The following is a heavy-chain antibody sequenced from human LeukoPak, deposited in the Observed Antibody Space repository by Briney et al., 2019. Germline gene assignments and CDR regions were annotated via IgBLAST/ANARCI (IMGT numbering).Heavy chain of an antibody. CDR1: DGSSISSS. J-gene: IGHJ5*02. D-gene: IGHD2-8*01. V-gene: IGHV4-59*08. Sequence: KPSETLSLTCTVSDGSSISSSWNWIRQPPGKGLECIGYIYYSGSTKYNPSLERRVTISVDTSKNQISLNLRSVTAADTAIYSCARRPQTGGANGLPNWFDPWGQGTLVTVSS. CDR2: IYYSGST. CDR3: ARRPQTGGANGLPNWFDP.